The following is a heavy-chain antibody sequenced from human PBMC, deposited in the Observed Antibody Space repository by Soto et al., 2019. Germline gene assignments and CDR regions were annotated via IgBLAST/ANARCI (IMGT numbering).Heavy chain of an antibody. V-gene: IGHV5-51*01. D-gene: IGHD3-16*01. CDR3: ARHVGGTYYYYYGMDV. CDR2: IYPGDSDT. J-gene: IGHJ6*02. Sequence: PGGSLRLSCAASGYSFTSYWIGWVRQMPGKGLEWMGIIYPGDSDTRYSPSFQGQVTISADKSISTAYLQWSSLKASDTAMYYCARHVGGTYYYYYGMDVWGQGTTVTVSS. CDR1: GYSFTSYW.